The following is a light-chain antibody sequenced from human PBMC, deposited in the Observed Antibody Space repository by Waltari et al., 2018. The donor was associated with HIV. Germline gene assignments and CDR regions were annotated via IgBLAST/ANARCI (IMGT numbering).Light chain of an antibody. CDR1: SSNIGRNT. Sequence: QSVLTQPPSASGTPGQRVTISCSGSSSNIGRNTVNWYQPLPGTAPKLLIYSNNQRPSGVPDRFSGSKSGTSASLAISGLRSEDEADYYCAAWDDSLNGYVFGTGTKVTVL. CDR2: SNN. J-gene: IGLJ1*01. V-gene: IGLV1-44*01. CDR3: AAWDDSLNGYV.